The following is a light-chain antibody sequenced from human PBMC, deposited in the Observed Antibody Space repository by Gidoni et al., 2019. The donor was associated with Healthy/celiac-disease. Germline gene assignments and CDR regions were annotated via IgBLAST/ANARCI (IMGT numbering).Light chain of an antibody. J-gene: IGKJ1*01. Sequence: EIVMTQSPATLSVSPGERATLSCRASQSVSSNLAWYQQKPGQAPRLLIYGASTRATGIPARFSGSGSGTEFTLTISSLQSEDFAVYSCQQYNNWPPWTFGQETKVEIK. V-gene: IGKV3-15*01. CDR2: GAS. CDR1: QSVSSN. CDR3: QQYNNWPPWT.